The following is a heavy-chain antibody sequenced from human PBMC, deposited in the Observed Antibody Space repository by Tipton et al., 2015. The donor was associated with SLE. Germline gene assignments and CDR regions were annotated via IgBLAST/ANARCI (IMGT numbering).Heavy chain of an antibody. V-gene: IGHV3-7*01. J-gene: IGHJ3*02. D-gene: IGHD3-10*01. CDR1: GFTSSSHW. Sequence: SLRLSCAASGFTSSSHWMSWVRQAPGKGLEWVANIKQDGSEKYYVDSVKGRFTISRDNAKTSLYLQKNSLRAEDTAVYYCASGRITMVRGVTAFGIWGQGTMVTVSS. CDR2: IKQDGSEK. CDR3: ASGRITMVRGVTAFGI.